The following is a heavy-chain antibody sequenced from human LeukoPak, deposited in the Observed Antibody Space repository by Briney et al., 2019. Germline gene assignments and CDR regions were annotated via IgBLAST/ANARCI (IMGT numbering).Heavy chain of an antibody. J-gene: IGHJ4*02. D-gene: IGHD3-3*01. CDR3: ARIFWSGYPYFDY. CDR1: GGSISSSSYY. V-gene: IGHV4-39*01. CDR2: IYYSGST. Sequence: SETLSLTCTVSGGSISSSSYYWGWIRQPPGKGLEWIGSIYYSGSTYYNPSLKSRVTISVDTSKNQFSLKLSSVTAADTAVYYCARIFWSGYPYFDYWGQGTLVTVSS.